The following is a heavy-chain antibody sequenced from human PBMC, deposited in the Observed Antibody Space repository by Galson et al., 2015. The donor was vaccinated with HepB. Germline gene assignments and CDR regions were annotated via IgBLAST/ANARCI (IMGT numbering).Heavy chain of an antibody. J-gene: IGHJ6*02. Sequence: SLRLSCAASGFTFSSYAMHWVRQAPGKGLEWVAVISYDGSNKYYADSVKGRFTISRDNSKNTLYLQMNSLRAEDTAVYYCARSRDSSGSLDVWGQGTTVTVSS. CDR2: ISYDGSNK. CDR1: GFTFSSYA. CDR3: ARSRDSSGSLDV. V-gene: IGHV3-30*04. D-gene: IGHD3-22*01.